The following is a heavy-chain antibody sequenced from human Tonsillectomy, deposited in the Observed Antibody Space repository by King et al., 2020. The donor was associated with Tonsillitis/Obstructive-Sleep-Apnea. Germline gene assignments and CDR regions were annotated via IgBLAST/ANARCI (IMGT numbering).Heavy chain of an antibody. CDR2: IIPILGIA. CDR3: ARDRSVVPAAIRDWYFDL. CDR1: GGTFSSYA. V-gene: IGHV1-69*09. J-gene: IGHJ2*01. Sequence: VQLVESGAEVKKPGSSVKVSCKASGGTFSSYAISWVRHAPGQGLEWMGRIIPILGIANYAQKFQGRVTITADKSTSTAYMELSSLRSEDTAVYYCARDRSVVPAAIRDWYFDLWGRGTLVTVSS. D-gene: IGHD2-2*02.